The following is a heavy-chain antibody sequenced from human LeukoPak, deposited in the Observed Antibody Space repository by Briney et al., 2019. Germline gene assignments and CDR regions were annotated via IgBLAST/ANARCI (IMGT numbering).Heavy chain of an antibody. Sequence: SETLSLTCTVSGGSISSYYWTWIRQPPGKGLEWIGNIYYSGSTNYNPSLKSRLTISVDTSKNQFSLKLISVTADDTAVYYCARDSFTWYYWGQGTLVTVSS. V-gene: IGHV4-59*01. CDR3: ARDSFTWYY. CDR1: GGSISSYY. CDR2: IYYSGST. J-gene: IGHJ4*02. D-gene: IGHD2-8*02.